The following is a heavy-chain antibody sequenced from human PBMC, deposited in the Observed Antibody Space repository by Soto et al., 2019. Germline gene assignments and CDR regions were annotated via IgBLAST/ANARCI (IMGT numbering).Heavy chain of an antibody. J-gene: IGHJ6*02. CDR2: IIPIFETP. CDR1: GGTFSSFA. D-gene: IGHD1-1*01. Sequence: TVKVSCKASGGTFSSFAISWVRLAPGQGLEWMGGIIPIFETPTYAQKFQGRVTITADESTSTAYMDLSSLTSEDTAVYYCARSPRAGYQYGMEWWGQGTTVSVFS. V-gene: IGHV1-69*13. CDR3: ARSPRAGYQYGMEW.